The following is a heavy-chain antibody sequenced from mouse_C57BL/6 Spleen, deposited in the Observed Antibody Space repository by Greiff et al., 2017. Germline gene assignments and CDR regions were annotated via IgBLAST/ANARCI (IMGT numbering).Heavy chain of an antibody. J-gene: IGHJ3*01. CDR1: GYTFTSYW. V-gene: IGHV1-69*01. D-gene: IGHD2-1*01. CDR3: ARRGKDRNSAWFAY. Sequence: VQLQQSGAELVMPGASVKLSCKASGYTFTSYWMHWVKQRPGQGLEWIGEIDPSDSYTNYNQKFKGKSTLTVDKSSSTAYMQLSSLTSEDSAVYYCARRGKDRNSAWFAYWGQGTLVTVSA. CDR2: IDPSDSYT.